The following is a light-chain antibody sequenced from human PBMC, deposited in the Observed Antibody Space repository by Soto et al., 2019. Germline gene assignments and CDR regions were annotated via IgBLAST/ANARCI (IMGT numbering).Light chain of an antibody. Sequence: EIVMTQSPGTLSLSPGEVATLSCRASQSVSGSYLAWYQQKPGQAPRLVIYDASSRATGIPDRFSGSGSGTDSTLTISRLEAEDFAVYFCYQYDSSPWTFGQGTKVDIK. J-gene: IGKJ1*01. CDR1: QSVSGSY. V-gene: IGKV3-20*01. CDR2: DAS. CDR3: YQYDSSPWT.